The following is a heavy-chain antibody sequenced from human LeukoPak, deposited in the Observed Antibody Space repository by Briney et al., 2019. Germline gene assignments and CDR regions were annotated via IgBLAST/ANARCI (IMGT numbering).Heavy chain of an antibody. CDR2: ISGSGGST. CDR3: ARGDSMIVVVKGFDY. Sequence: GGSLRLSCAASGFTFSDYYMSWIRQAPGKGLEWVSAISGSGGSTYYADSVKGRFTISRDNSKNTLYLQMGSLRAEDMAVYYCARGDSMIVVVKGFDYWGQGTLVTVSS. J-gene: IGHJ4*02. V-gene: IGHV3-23*01. CDR1: GFTFSDYY. D-gene: IGHD3-22*01.